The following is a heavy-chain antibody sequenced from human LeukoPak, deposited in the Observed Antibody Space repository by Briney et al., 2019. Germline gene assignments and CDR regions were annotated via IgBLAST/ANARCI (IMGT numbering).Heavy chain of an antibody. CDR2: ISYDGSNK. CDR3: AKDLTAVATDY. J-gene: IGHJ4*02. CDR1: GFTFSSYG. V-gene: IGHV3-30*18. Sequence: GGSLRLSCAASGFTFSSYGMHWVRQAPGKGLEWVAVISYDGSNKYYADSVKGRFTISRDNSKNTLYLQMNSLRAEDTAVYYCAKDLTAVATDYWGQGTLVTVSS. D-gene: IGHD6-19*01.